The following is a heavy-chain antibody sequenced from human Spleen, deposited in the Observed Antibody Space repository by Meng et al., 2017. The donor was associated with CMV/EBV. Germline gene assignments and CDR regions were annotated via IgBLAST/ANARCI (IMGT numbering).Heavy chain of an antibody. V-gene: IGHV3-23*01. J-gene: IGHJ4*02. CDR2: ISGSGDRA. D-gene: IGHD7-27*01. Sequence: GGSLRLSCAGSGFTFSTYGMSWVRQAPGKGLEWVSTISGSGDRAYHADSVKGRFTISRDNAKNSLYLQMNSLRAEDTAVYYCARVHWGNWGLFDYWGQGTLVTVSS. CDR3: ARVHWGNWGLFDY. CDR1: GFTFSTYG.